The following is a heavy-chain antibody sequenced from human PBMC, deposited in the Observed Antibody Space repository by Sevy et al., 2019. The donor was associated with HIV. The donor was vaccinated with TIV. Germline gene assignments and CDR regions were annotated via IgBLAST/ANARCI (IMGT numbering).Heavy chain of an antibody. CDR1: GFTFSDYY. CDR3: ARDSGSGSYYNPADYGMDV. CDR2: ITSSGSTI. Sequence: GGSPRLSCAASGFTFSDYYMSWIRQAPGKGLEWVSYITSSGSTIYYADSVKGRFTISRDNAKNSLYLQMNSLRAEDTAVYYCARDSGSGSYYNPADYGMDVWGQGTTVTVSS. J-gene: IGHJ6*02. V-gene: IGHV3-11*01. D-gene: IGHD3-10*01.